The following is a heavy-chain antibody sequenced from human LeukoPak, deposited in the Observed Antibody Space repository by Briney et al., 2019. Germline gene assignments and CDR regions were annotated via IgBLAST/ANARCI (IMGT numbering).Heavy chain of an antibody. CDR3: ARDSSGTY. D-gene: IGHD6-19*01. V-gene: IGHV3-74*01. CDR2: IKSDGSRI. Sequence: PGGSLRLSCAASGFSFSNYWMHWVRQAPGKGLVWVSGIKSDGSRISYADSVKGRFTISRDNAKNTLYLQMNSLGAEDTAVYYCARDSSGTYWGQGTLVTVSS. CDR1: GFSFSNYW. J-gene: IGHJ4*02.